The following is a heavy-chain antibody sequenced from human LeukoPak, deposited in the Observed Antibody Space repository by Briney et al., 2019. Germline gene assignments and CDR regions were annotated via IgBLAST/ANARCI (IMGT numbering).Heavy chain of an antibody. CDR3: ARLSAMVRGPEDIFYFEY. J-gene: IGHJ4*02. Sequence: SGGSLRLSCETSGFSFSTYWMSWVRQAPGKGLEWVANIRPDGSEKYYVDSVKGRFTISRDIAKQSVFLQMTSLRVEDTAVYYCARLSAMVRGPEDIFYFEYWGQGTLVTVSS. D-gene: IGHD3-10*01. CDR1: GFSFSTYW. CDR2: IRPDGSEK. V-gene: IGHV3-7*01.